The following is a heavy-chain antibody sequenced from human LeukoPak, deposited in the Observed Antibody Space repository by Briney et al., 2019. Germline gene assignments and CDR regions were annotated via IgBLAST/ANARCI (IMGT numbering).Heavy chain of an antibody. J-gene: IGHJ4*02. CDR2: INHSGST. V-gene: IGHV4-34*01. CDR3: ARGITGTTEKTYYFDY. D-gene: IGHD1-20*01. Sequence: SETLSLTCAVYGGSFSGYYWSWIRRPPGKGLEWIGEINHSGSTNYNPSLKSRVTISVDTSKNQFSLKLSSVTAADTAVYYCARGITGTTEKTYYFDYWGQGTLVTVSS. CDR1: GGSFSGYY.